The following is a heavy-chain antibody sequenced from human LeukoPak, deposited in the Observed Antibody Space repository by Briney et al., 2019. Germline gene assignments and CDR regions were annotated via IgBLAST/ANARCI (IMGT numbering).Heavy chain of an antibody. V-gene: IGHV3-7*01. D-gene: IGHD2-2*01. J-gene: IGHJ4*02. Sequence: PRGSLRLSCAASGFTFSHYYMSWVRQAPGKGLEWVANIKQDGSEQFYLDSVKGRFTISRDNAKNALYLQMNSLRAEDTAVYYCARDWGYCSSTSCPFDYWGQGTLVTVSS. CDR1: GFTFSHYY. CDR3: ARDWGYCSSTSCPFDY. CDR2: IKQDGSEQ.